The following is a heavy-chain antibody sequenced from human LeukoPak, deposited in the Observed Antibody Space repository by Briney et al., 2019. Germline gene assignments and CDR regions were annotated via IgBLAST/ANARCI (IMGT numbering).Heavy chain of an antibody. V-gene: IGHV3-23*03. CDR3: AVRGYSYAPY. Sequence: GGSLRLSCAASGFTFSSYAMSWVRQAPGKGLGWVSVIYSGGSTYYADSVKGRFTISRDNSKNTLYLQMNSLRAEDTAVYYCAVRGYSYAPYWGQGTLVTVSS. CDR2: IYSGGST. CDR1: GFTFSSYA. D-gene: IGHD5-18*01. J-gene: IGHJ4*02.